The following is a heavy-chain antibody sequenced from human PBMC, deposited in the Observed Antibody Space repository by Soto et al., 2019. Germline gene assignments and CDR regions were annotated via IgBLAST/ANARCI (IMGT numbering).Heavy chain of an antibody. J-gene: IGHJ4*02. CDR1: GFTFTIYS. D-gene: IGHD3-10*01. CDR2: ITGSGGST. Sequence: HPGGSLRLSCAASGFTFTIYSMSWVRQAPGKGLEWVSAITGSGGSTYYADSVKGRFTISRDNSKNTLYLQMNSLRAEDTAVYYCAKARGAMVRGAAFYFDYWGQGTLVTAPQ. CDR3: AKARGAMVRGAAFYFDY. V-gene: IGHV3-23*01.